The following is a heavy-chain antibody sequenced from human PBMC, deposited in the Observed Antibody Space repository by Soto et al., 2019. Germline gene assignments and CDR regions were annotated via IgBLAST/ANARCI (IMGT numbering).Heavy chain of an antibody. Sequence: GGSLRLSCECSGFTFRDYYISWIRQAPGKGLEWISYISSSGNTIYYADSVKGRFTISRDNAKNSLYLQMNSLRAEDTAVYYCARVLYYFDSSGYGYWGQGTLVTVSS. CDR2: ISSSGNTI. CDR1: GFTFRDYY. CDR3: ARVLYYFDSSGYGY. D-gene: IGHD3-22*01. J-gene: IGHJ4*02. V-gene: IGHV3-11*01.